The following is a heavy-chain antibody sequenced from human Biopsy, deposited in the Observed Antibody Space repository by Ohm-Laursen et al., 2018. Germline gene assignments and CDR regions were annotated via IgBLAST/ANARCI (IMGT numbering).Heavy chain of an antibody. D-gene: IGHD1-26*01. J-gene: IGHJ3*01. CDR2: IIPFTGVT. CDR1: GATVTSYA. Sequence: GASVKVSCKVSGATVTSYAISWVRQAPGQGLEWMGRIIPFTGVTNYAQNFQGKVTISADKSPPTVYVELSTLKPDDTAVYYCATDARWDPSLDAFHVWGQGTQVTVS. CDR3: ATDARWDPSLDAFHV. V-gene: IGHV1-69*04.